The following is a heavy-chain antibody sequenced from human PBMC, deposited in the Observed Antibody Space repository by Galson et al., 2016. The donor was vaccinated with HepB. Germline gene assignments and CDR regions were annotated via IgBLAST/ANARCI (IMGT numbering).Heavy chain of an antibody. J-gene: IGHJ4*02. Sequence: SVKVSCKASGGTFRSHAINWVRQAPGQGLEWMGGIIPIFGSANYAQNFQGRVTISADESTGTAYLDLSSLRSEDTAVSYCATDAQEGGWSFPFDYWGQGTLVTVSS. CDR2: IIPIFGSA. D-gene: IGHD6-19*01. V-gene: IGHV1-69*13. CDR1: GGTFRSHA. CDR3: ATDAQEGGWSFPFDY.